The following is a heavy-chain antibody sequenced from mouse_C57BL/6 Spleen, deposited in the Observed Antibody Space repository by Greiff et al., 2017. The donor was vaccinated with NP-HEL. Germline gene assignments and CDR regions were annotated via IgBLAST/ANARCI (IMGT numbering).Heavy chain of an antibody. D-gene: IGHD2-3*01. J-gene: IGHJ4*01. V-gene: IGHV1-64*01. CDR1: GYTFTSYW. CDR2: IHPNSGST. CDR3: ARRGLYDLYAMDY. Sequence: VQLQQPGAELVKPGASVKLSCKASGYTFTSYWMHWVKQRPGQGLEWIGMIHPNSGSTNYNEKFKSKATLTVDKSSSTAYMQLSSLTSEDSAVYYCARRGLYDLYAMDYWGQGTSVTVSS.